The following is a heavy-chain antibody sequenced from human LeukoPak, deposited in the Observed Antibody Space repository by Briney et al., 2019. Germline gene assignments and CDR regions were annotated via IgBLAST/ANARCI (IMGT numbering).Heavy chain of an antibody. CDR1: GFTFDDYA. CDR3: AKGVGDGYNSDAFDI. D-gene: IGHD5-24*01. CDR2: ISWNSGSI. Sequence: GRSLRLSCAASGFTFDDYAMHWVRQAPGKGLEWVSGISWNSGSIGYADSVKGRFTISRDNAKNSLYLQMNSLRAEDMALYYCAKGVGDGYNSDAFDICGQGTRVTVSS. J-gene: IGHJ3*02. V-gene: IGHV3-9*03.